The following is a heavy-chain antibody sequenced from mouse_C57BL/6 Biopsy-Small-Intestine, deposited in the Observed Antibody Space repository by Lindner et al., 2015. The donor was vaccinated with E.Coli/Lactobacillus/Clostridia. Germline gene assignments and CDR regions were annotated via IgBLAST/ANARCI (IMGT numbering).Heavy chain of an antibody. J-gene: IGHJ2*01. V-gene: IGHV1-82*01. CDR3: ARSGNYYAYYFDF. CDR2: IYPGDGGT. Sequence: VQLQESGPELVKPGASVEISCKASGYAFSSSWMDWVRQRPGKGLEWIGRIYPGDGGTNYNGKFTGKATLTADKSSSTAYVQLSSLTSEDSAVYFCARSGNYYAYYFDFWGQGTTLTVSS. D-gene: IGHD1-1*01. CDR1: GYAFSSSW.